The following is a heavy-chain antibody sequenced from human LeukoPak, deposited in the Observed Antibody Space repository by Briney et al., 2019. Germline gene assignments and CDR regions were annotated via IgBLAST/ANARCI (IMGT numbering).Heavy chain of an antibody. CDR1: GGSFSGYY. V-gene: IGHV4-34*01. Sequence: SETLSLTCAVYGGSFSGYYWSWIRQPPGKGLEWIGEINHSGSTNYNPSLKSRVTISVDTSKNQFSLKLSSVTAADTAVYYCARGKGRYSYGYAPAFDIWGQGTMVTVSS. D-gene: IGHD5-18*01. J-gene: IGHJ3*02. CDR2: INHSGST. CDR3: ARGKGRYSYGYAPAFDI.